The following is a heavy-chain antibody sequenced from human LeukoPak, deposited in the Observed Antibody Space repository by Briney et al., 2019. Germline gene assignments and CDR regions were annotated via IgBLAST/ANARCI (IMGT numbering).Heavy chain of an antibody. CDR1: GYTFTSYD. CDR3: ARALVAGEVISFDP. V-gene: IGHV1-8*01. J-gene: IGHJ5*02. D-gene: IGHD3-3*01. Sequence: ASVKVSCKASGYTFTSYDINWVRQATGQGLEWMGWMNPNSGNTGYAQKFQGRVTVTRNTSINTAYMELSSLRSEDTAVYYCARALVAGEVISFDPWGQGTLVTVSS. CDR2: MNPNSGNT.